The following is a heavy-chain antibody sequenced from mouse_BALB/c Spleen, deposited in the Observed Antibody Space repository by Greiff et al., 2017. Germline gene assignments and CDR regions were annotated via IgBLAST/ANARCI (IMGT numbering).Heavy chain of an antibody. J-gene: IGHJ1*01. CDR1: GFSLTSYD. CDR3: VRGGLITTVVAKDWYFDV. D-gene: IGHD1-1*01. CDR2: IWTGGGT. Sequence: QVQLQQSGPGLVAPSQSLSITCTVSGFSLTSYDISWIRQPPGKGLEWLGVIWTGGGTNYNSAFMSRLSISKDNSKSQVFLKMNSLQTDDTAIYYCVRGGLITTVVAKDWYFDVWGAGTTVTVSS. V-gene: IGHV2-9-2*01.